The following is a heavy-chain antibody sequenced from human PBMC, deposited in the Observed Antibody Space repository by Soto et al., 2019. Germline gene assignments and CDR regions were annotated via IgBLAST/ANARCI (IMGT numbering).Heavy chain of an antibody. CDR1: GFTFSDYY. CDR2: ISGSGSNI. D-gene: IGHD3-22*01. CDR3: ARGGGFRIVGYSYFDN. V-gene: IGHV3-11*01. J-gene: IGHJ4*02. Sequence: QVQLVESGGGLVKPGGSLRLSCEASGFTFSDYYMNWIRQAPGKGLEWISYISGSGSNIYYADPVKGRFTISRDNAKNSLSLQMNSLRAEDTAVYYCARGGGFRIVGYSYFDNWGQGTLVTVSS.